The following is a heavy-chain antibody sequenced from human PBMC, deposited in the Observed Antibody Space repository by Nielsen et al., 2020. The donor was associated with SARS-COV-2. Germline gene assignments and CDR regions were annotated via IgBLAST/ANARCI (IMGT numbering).Heavy chain of an antibody. V-gene: IGHV3-13*01. D-gene: IGHD6-13*01. J-gene: IGHJ6*02. CDR2: IGTGGDT. CDR3: ARAGALSSSWYSMDF. CDR1: GFTFNNYD. Sequence: GESLKIFCAASGFTFNNYDMHWVRQATGKGLEWVSAIGTGGDTFYPGSVKGRFTISRENAKNSLYLQMNSLRAGDTAVYYCARAGALSSSWYSMDFWGQGTTVTVSS.